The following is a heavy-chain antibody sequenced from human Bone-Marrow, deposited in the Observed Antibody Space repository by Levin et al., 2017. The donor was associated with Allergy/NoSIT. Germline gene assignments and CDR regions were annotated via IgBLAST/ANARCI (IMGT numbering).Heavy chain of an antibody. D-gene: IGHD2-15*01. CDR1: GSSINRDGPY. Sequence: SGGSLRLSCNVSGSSINRDGPYWGWIRQSPGKGLEFIGIIHYRGGLRHYNPSLKSRVTVSMDTSNNQFSLRLKSVTAADTAIYYCAKVGGCSDDTCSFGPWGQGTLVTVSS. CDR3: AKVGGCSDDTCSFGP. CDR2: IHYRGGLR. J-gene: IGHJ5*01. V-gene: IGHV4-38-2*02.